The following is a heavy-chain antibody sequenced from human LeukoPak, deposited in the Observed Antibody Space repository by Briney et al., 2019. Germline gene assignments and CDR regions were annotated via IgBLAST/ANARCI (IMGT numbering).Heavy chain of an antibody. J-gene: IGHJ4*02. Sequence: SVKVSCKASGGTFSSYAISWVRQAPGQRLEWMGRIIPIFGTANYAQKFQGRVTITTDESTSTAYMELSSPRSEDTAVYYCARGDGYNYFLPDYWGQGTLVTVSS. CDR1: GGTFSSYA. CDR2: IIPIFGTA. CDR3: ARGDGYNYFLPDY. D-gene: IGHD5-24*01. V-gene: IGHV1-69*05.